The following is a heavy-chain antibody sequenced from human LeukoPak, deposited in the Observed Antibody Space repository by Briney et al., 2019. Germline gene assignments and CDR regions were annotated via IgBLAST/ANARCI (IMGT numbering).Heavy chain of an antibody. D-gene: IGHD4-23*01. CDR3: AGDYEGNLAFDI. CDR1: GFSFSNCS. Sequence: MPGGSLRLSCAASGFSFSNCSMNWVRRAPGKGLEWVSSISSSSTYIYYADSLEGRFTISRDNVRNSLYLQMNSLRAEDTAVCYCAGDYEGNLAFDIWGQGTMVTVSS. V-gene: IGHV3-21*01. J-gene: IGHJ3*02. CDR2: ISSSSTYI.